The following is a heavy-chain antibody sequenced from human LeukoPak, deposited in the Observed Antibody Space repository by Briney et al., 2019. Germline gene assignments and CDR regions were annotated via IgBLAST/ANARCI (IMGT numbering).Heavy chain of an antibody. CDR3: ARKSGSSGYPFDY. CDR1: GFTFSSYS. CDR2: ISSSSSYI. J-gene: IGHJ4*02. Sequence: GGSLRLSCAASGFTFSSYSMNWVRQAPGKGLEWVSSISSSSSYIYYADSVKGRFTIPRDNAKNSLYLQMNSLRAEDTAVYYCARKSGSSGYPFDYWGQGTLVTVSS. D-gene: IGHD3-22*01. V-gene: IGHV3-21*01.